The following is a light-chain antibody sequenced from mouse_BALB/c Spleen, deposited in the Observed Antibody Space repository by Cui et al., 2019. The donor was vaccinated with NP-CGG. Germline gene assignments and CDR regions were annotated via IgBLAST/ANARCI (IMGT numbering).Light chain of an antibody. J-gene: IGLJ1*01. CDR1: TGAVTTSNY. V-gene: IGLV1*01. CDR3: ALWYSNHWV. Sequence: QAVVPQASALTTSPGETVTLTCRSSTGAVTTSNYANWVQEKPDHLFTGLIGGTNNRVPGVPARFSGSLIGDKAALIITGAQTEDEAIYFCALWYSNHWVFGGGTKLTVL. CDR2: GTN.